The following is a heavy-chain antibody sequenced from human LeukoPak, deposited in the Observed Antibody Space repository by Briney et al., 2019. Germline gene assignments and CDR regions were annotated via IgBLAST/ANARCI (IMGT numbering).Heavy chain of an antibody. J-gene: IGHJ4*02. CDR3: ARVVTPFSVIAEAAYY. D-gene: IGHD6-19*01. Sequence: GGSLRLSCAASGFTFSSYAMHWVRQAPGKGLEWVAVISYDGSNKYYADSVKGRFTISRDDSKNTLYLQMNSLRAEDTAVYYGARVVTPFSVIAEAAYYWGQGTLSPSPQ. CDR1: GFTFSSYA. CDR2: ISYDGSNK. V-gene: IGHV3-30-3*01.